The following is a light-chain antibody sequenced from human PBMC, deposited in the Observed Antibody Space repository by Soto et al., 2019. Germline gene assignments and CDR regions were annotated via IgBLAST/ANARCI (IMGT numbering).Light chain of an antibody. CDR1: QSISSY. Sequence: DIQMTQSPSSLSASVGDRFTITCRASQSISSYLNWYQQKPGKAPKLLIYAASSLQSGVPSRFSGSGSGTDFTLTISSLQPEDFATYYCQQSYSTPETFGQGTKVDI. CDR3: QQSYSTPET. V-gene: IGKV1-39*01. J-gene: IGKJ1*01. CDR2: AAS.